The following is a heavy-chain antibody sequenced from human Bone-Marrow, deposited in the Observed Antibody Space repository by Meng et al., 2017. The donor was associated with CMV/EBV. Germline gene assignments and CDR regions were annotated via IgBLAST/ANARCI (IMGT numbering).Heavy chain of an antibody. CDR1: GYTLTELS. D-gene: IGHD1-7*01. CDR3: ARASNWHYEIDAFDI. V-gene: IGHV1-24*01. Sequence: ASVKVSCKVSGYTLTELSRHWVRQAPGKGLEWMGGFDPEDGETIYAQKFQGRVTMTEDTSTDTAYMELSSLRSEDTAVYYCARASNWHYEIDAFDIWGQGTMVTVSS. J-gene: IGHJ3*02. CDR2: FDPEDGET.